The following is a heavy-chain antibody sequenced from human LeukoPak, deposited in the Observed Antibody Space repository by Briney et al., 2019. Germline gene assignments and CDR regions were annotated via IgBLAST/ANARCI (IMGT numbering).Heavy chain of an antibody. D-gene: IGHD3-22*01. Sequence: SETLSLTCTVSGDSISSSSYYWGWIRQPPGKGLEWIGSIYYSGSTYYNPSLKSRVTISVDTSKNQFSLKLSSVTAADTAVYYCARQSRITMIVVVITTFSYFDYWGQGTLVTVSS. J-gene: IGHJ4*02. CDR1: GDSISSSSYY. CDR3: ARQSRITMIVVVITTFSYFDY. V-gene: IGHV4-39*01. CDR2: IYYSGST.